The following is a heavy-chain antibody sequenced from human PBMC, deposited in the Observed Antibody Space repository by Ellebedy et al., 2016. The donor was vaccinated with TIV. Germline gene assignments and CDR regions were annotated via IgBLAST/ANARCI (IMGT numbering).Heavy chain of an antibody. J-gene: IGHJ6*02. V-gene: IGHV4-34*01. CDR1: GGSFSNYY. Sequence: SETLSLTXAVYGGSFSNYYWTWIRQSPGKGLEWVGEINHSGSTYYNSSLKSRLIISVDTSKNHFSLQLSSVTASDTAVYYCGQFGPRANYAMDVWGQGTTVTVSS. CDR3: GQFGPRANYAMDV. D-gene: IGHD3-10*01. CDR2: INHSGST.